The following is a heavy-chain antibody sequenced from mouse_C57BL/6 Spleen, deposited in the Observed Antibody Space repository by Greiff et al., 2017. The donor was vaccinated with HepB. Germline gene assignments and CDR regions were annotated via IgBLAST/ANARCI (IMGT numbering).Heavy chain of an antibody. CDR3: ARGRDYGSSYDWYFDV. CDR2: IYPGDGGT. V-gene: IGHV1-82*01. CDR1: GYAFSSSW. J-gene: IGHJ1*03. D-gene: IGHD1-1*01. Sequence: QVQLQQSGPELVKPGASVKISCKASGYAFSSSWMNWVKQRPGKGLEWIGRIYPGDGGTNYNGKFKGKATLTADKSSSTAYMQLSSLTSEDSAVYFGARGRDYGSSYDWYFDVWGTGTTVTVSS.